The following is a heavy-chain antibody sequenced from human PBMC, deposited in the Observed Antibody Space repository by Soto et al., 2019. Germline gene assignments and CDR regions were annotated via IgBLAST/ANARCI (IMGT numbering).Heavy chain of an antibody. V-gene: IGHV3-30-3*01. J-gene: IGHJ3*02. CDR1: GFTFSTYA. D-gene: IGHD3-22*01. CDR3: ARGGPYYYDSSDWGGFHS. Sequence: QVQLVESGGGVVQPGRSLRLSCAASGFTFSTYAMHWVRQAPGKGLDWVAVISYDGSNKYYADSVKGRFTISRDNSKNQLYLQMNSLRAEATTVYYCARGGPYYYDSSDWGGFHSWGQGTMVTVSS. CDR2: ISYDGSNK.